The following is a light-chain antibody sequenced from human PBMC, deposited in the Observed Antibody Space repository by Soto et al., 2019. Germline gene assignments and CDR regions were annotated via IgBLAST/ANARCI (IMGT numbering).Light chain of an antibody. J-gene: IGKJ1*01. CDR1: QRIGTW. V-gene: IGKV1-5*03. Sequence: DIQMTQSPSTLSASVGDRVIITCRASQRIGTWLAWYQQKPGIAPKLLISQASTLESGVPSRFSGSGSGPEFTLTISSLQPDDFATYSCHYYGTYPWTFGQGTKVEIK. CDR3: HYYGTYPWT. CDR2: QAS.